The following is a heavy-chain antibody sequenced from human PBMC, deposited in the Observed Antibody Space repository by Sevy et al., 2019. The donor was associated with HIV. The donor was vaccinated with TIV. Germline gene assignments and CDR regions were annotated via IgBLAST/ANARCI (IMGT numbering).Heavy chain of an antibody. Sequence: GESLKISCAASGFTFSSYWMHWVRQAPGKGLVWVSRINSDGSSTSYADTVKGRFTISRDNAKNTLYLQMNSLRAEDTSVYYCARLRYCSSTSCYTYYGADAFDIWGQGTMLTVSS. CDR2: INSDGSST. J-gene: IGHJ3*02. D-gene: IGHD2-2*02. V-gene: IGHV3-74*01. CDR1: GFTFSSYW. CDR3: ARLRYCSSTSCYTYYGADAFDI.